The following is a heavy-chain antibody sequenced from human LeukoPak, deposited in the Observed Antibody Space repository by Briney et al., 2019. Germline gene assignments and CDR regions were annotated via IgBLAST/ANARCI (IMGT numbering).Heavy chain of an antibody. V-gene: IGHV3-23*01. Sequence: GGSLRLSCAASGFTFSSYAMSWVRQAPGKGLEWVSAISGSGGGTYYADSVKGRFTISRDNSKNTLYLQMNSLRAEDTAVYYCAKDQRYCGGDCYSSFDYWGQGTLVTVSS. J-gene: IGHJ4*02. CDR3: AKDQRYCGGDCYSSFDY. D-gene: IGHD2-21*02. CDR2: ISGSGGGT. CDR1: GFTFSSYA.